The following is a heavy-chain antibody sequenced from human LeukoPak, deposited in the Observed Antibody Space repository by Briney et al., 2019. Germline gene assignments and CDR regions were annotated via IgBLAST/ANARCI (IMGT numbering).Heavy chain of an antibody. D-gene: IGHD2-2*01. Sequence: SETLSLTCTVAGGSISSYYWSWIRQPPGKGLEWIGSIYYRGSTNYNPSLKSRVTISVDTSKSQFSLQLSSVTAADTAVYYCARDRIVVVPAAMAYYGMDVWGQGTTVTVSS. CDR1: GGSISSYY. CDR2: IYYRGST. J-gene: IGHJ6*02. CDR3: ARDRIVVVPAAMAYYGMDV. V-gene: IGHV4-59*01.